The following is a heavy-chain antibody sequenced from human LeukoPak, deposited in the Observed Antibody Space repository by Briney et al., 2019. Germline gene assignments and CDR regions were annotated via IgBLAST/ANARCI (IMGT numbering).Heavy chain of an antibody. V-gene: IGHV3-53*01. CDR3: ARSLRVRGVPDYMDV. CDR2: IYKSAIT. CDR1: GFTVSSNY. Sequence: GGSLRLSCAASGFTVSSNYMSWVRQAPGKGLEWVSVIYKSAITFHADTVKGRFTISKDNSKNTLYLQVNNLTADDTAVYYCARSLRVRGVPDYMDVWGKGTTVTVSS. D-gene: IGHD3-10*01. J-gene: IGHJ6*03.